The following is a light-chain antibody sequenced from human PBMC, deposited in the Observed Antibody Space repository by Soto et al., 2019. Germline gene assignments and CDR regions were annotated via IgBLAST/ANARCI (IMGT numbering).Light chain of an antibody. J-gene: IGKJ1*01. CDR3: QQSYTTPWT. V-gene: IGKV1-39*01. CDR1: QSMNNY. Sequence: DIQMTQPPSSLSASVGDRVTITCRASQSMNNYLSWYQQKSGKAPKLLIYAASSLQSGVPSRFSGSGSGTEVTLTISSLQPEDFASYYCQQSYTTPWTFGQGTKVEIK. CDR2: AAS.